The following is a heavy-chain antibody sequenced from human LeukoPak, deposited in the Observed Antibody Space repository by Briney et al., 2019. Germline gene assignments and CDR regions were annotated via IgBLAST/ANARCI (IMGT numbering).Heavy chain of an antibody. CDR3: AKDRDYGEPSFFDY. J-gene: IGHJ4*02. Sequence: GGTLRLSCAASGFTFSSYGMSWVRQAPGKGLEWVSAISGSGGSTYYADSVKGRFTISRDNSKNTLYLQMNSLRAEDTAVYYCAKDRDYGEPSFFDYWGQGTLVTVSS. V-gene: IGHV3-23*01. D-gene: IGHD4-17*01. CDR1: GFTFSSYG. CDR2: ISGSGGST.